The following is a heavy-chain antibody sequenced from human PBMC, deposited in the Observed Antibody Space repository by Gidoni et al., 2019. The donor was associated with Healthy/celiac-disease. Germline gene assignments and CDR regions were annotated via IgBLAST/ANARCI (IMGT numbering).Heavy chain of an antibody. CDR2: IIPSFGTA. J-gene: IGHJ6*02. V-gene: IGHV1-69*06. CDR1: GGTFSSYA. Sequence: QVQLVQSGAEVKKPGSSVNVSCKASGGTFSSYAISWVRQAPGQGLEWMGGIIPSFGTANYAQKFQGRVTITADKSTSTAYMELSSLRSEDTAVYYCATSPPTVVTPVVGYYYGMDVWGQGTTVTVSS. CDR3: ATSPPTVVTPVVGYYYGMDV. D-gene: IGHD4-17*01.